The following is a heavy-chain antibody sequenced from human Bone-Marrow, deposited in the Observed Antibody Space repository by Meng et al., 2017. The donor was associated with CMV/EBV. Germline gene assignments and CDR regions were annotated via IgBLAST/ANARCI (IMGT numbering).Heavy chain of an antibody. CDR1: GLTFSRYD. Sequence: LSLTCAASGLTFSRYDMHWVRQPTGKGLEWVSAIGTAGDTYYPDSVKGRFTISRENAKNSLYLQMNSLTAGDTAVYYCVAWNPRRGYTYGDSKGWFAPWGQGTLVTVSS. D-gene: IGHD5-18*01. CDR2: IGTAGDT. J-gene: IGHJ5*02. CDR3: VAWNPRRGYTYGDSKGWFAP. V-gene: IGHV3-13*01.